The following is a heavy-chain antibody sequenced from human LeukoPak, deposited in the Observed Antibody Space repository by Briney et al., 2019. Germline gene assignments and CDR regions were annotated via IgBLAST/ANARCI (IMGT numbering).Heavy chain of an antibody. D-gene: IGHD3-3*02. J-gene: IGHJ6*02. CDR1: GGSFSGYY. Sequence: SETLSLTCAVYGGSFSGYYWSWIRQPPGKGLEWIGEINHSGSTNYNPSLKSRVTISVDTSKNQFSLKLSSVTAADTAVYYCARGTSYSGAIFGVVISDYYYYYGMDVWGQGTTVTVPS. CDR3: ARGTSYSGAIFGVVISDYYYYYGMDV. V-gene: IGHV4-34*01. CDR2: INHSGST.